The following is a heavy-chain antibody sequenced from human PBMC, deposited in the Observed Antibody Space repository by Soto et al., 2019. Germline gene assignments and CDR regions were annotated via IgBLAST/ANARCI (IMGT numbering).Heavy chain of an antibody. CDR3: ARTKCSGGSSYSWFLDY. V-gene: IGHV4-31*03. J-gene: IGHJ4*02. Sequence: SETLSLTCPVSGGSITTGGYYWSWIGQLPGKGLEWIGHRYYSESTYYNPSLKSRVSISLDTSKNQFSLKLRFVTAADTAMYYCARTKCSGGSSYSWFLDYWGQGTPVTVSS. CDR2: RYYSEST. CDR1: GGSITTGGYY. D-gene: IGHD2-15*01.